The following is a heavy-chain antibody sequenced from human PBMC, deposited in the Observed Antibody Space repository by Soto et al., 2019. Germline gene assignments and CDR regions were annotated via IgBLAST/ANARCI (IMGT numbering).Heavy chain of an antibody. CDR3: AKDRDIVVVVAATRVVPLDY. D-gene: IGHD2-15*01. CDR2: ISGSGGST. CDR1: GFTFSSYA. Sequence: GGSLRLSCAASGFTFSSYAMSWVRQAPGKGPEWVSAISGSGGSTYYADSVKGRFTISRDNSKNTLYLRMNSLRAEDTAVYYCAKDRDIVVVVAATRVVPLDYWGQGTLVTVSS. J-gene: IGHJ4*02. V-gene: IGHV3-23*01.